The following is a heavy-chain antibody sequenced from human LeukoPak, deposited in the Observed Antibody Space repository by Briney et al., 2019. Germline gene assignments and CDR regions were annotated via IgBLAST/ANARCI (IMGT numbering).Heavy chain of an antibody. D-gene: IGHD3-10*01. CDR1: GDSITSSLYY. CDR3: ARRDGSGTYRGRFDP. CDR2: IYYSGTT. Sequence: PSETLSLTCTVSGDSITSSLYYWGWIRQPPGKGLEWIGSIYYSGTTYYNPSLMSRVTMSVDTSKNQFSLRLSSVTAADTAVYYCARRDGSGTYRGRFDPWGQGTLVTASS. J-gene: IGHJ5*02. V-gene: IGHV4-39*01.